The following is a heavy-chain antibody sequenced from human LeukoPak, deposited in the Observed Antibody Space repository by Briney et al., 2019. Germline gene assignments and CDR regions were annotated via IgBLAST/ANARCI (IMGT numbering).Heavy chain of an antibody. CDR2: INHSGST. J-gene: IGHJ6*03. CDR3: ARGPDRYYYYYMDV. CDR1: GGSFSGYY. V-gene: IGHV4-34*01. Sequence: PSETLSLTCAVYGGSFSGYYWSWIRQPPGKGLGWIGEINHSGSTNYNPSLKSRVTISVDTSKNQFSLKLSSVTAADTAVYYCARGPDRYYYYYMDVWGKGTTVTVSS.